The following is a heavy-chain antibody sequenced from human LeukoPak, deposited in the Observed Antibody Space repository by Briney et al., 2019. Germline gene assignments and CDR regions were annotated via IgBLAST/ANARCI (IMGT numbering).Heavy chain of an antibody. Sequence: PGGSLRLSCAASGFTVSSNYMSWVRQAPGKGLEWVSVIYSGGSTYYADSVKGRFTISRDNSKNTLYLQMNSLRAEDTAVYYCARAGYSYGTRGPLYYFDYWGQGTLVTVSS. CDR1: GFTVSSNY. V-gene: IGHV3-66*01. CDR2: IYSGGST. CDR3: ARAGYSYGTRGPLYYFDY. D-gene: IGHD5-18*01. J-gene: IGHJ4*02.